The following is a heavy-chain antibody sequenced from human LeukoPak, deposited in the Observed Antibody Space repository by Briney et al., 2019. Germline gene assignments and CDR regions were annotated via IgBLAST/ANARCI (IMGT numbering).Heavy chain of an antibody. V-gene: IGHV1-18*01. J-gene: IGHJ4*02. CDR3: ARDSSAYYYDSSGYYLGLTSYYFDY. D-gene: IGHD3-22*01. CDR2: ISAYNGNT. Sequence: ASVKVSCKASGYTFTSYGISWVRQAPGRGLEWMGWISAYNGNTNYAQKLQGRVTMTTDTSTSTAYMELRSLRSDDTAVYYCARDSSAYYYDSSGYYLGLTSYYFDYWGQGTRVTVSS. CDR1: GYTFTSYG.